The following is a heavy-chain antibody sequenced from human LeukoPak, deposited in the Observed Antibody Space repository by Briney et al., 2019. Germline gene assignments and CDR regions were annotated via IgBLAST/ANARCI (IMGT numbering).Heavy chain of an antibody. Sequence: SETLSLTCTVSGGTISSSSYYWGWIRQPPGKGLEWIGSIYYSGSTYYNPSLKSRVTISVDTSKNQFSLKLSSVTAAGTAVYYCARILRNNWFDPWGQGALVTVSS. CDR3: ARILRNNWFDP. J-gene: IGHJ5*02. V-gene: IGHV4-39*01. CDR1: GGTISSSSYY. CDR2: IYYSGST.